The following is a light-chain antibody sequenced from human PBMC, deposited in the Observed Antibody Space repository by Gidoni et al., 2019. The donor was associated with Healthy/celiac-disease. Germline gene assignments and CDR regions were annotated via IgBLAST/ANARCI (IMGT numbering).Light chain of an antibody. V-gene: IGKV1-33*01. CDR3: QQYDNLPIT. Sequence: DIQMTQSPSSLSASVGDRVTITCQASQDISNYLNWYQQKPGVPSRFSGSGSGTDFTFTISSLQPEDIATYYCQQYDNLPITFGQXTRLEIK. CDR1: QDISNY. J-gene: IGKJ5*01.